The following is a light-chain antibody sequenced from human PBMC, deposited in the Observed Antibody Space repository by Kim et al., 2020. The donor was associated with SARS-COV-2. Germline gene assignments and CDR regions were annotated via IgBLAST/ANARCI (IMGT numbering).Light chain of an antibody. V-gene: IGLV2-14*01. CDR3: SSFTTSSTWV. J-gene: IGLJ1*01. Sequence: QSALTQPASVSGSPGQSITISCTGTSSDIGAYNYVSWYQQYPGKAPKLMIYDVIKRPSGVSNRSSASKSGNTASLTISGLQGEDEADYYCSSFTTSSTWVFGTGTKVTVL. CDR2: DVI. CDR1: SSDIGAYNY.